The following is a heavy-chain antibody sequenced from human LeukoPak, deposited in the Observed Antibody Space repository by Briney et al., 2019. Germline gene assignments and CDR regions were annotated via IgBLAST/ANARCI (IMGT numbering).Heavy chain of an antibody. Sequence: PGGSLRLSCAASGFTFSDYYMSWIRQAPGKGLEWVSVIRVGDVTHYADSVKGRFTTSRDTSKNTVYLQMESLRVEDTAVYYCAREDNGGATDDGFDVWGHGTVVIVSS. D-gene: IGHD3-16*01. V-gene: IGHV3-53*01. CDR1: GFTFSDYY. CDR3: AREDNGGATDDGFDV. J-gene: IGHJ3*01. CDR2: IRVGDVT.